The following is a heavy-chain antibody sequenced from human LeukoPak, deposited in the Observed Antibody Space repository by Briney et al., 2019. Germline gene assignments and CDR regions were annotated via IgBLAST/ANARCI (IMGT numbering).Heavy chain of an antibody. CDR1: GVSISSGDYY. V-gene: IGHV4-30-4*01. J-gene: IGHJ5*02. CDR2: IYYSGST. D-gene: IGHD3-3*01. CDR3: ARGKPDWPGIPSGYSALVWFDP. Sequence: PSQTLSLTCTVSGVSISSGDYYWGWIRQPPGKGLEWIGYIYYSGSTYYNPSRKSRVTISVDTSKNQFSLKLSSVTAADTAVYYCARGKPDWPGIPSGYSALVWFDPWGQGTLVTVSS.